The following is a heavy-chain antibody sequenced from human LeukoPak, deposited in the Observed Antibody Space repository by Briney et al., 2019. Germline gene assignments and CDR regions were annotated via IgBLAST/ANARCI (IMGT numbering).Heavy chain of an antibody. CDR3: ARYSSGWYYSDY. D-gene: IGHD6-19*01. CDR2: IYYSGST. J-gene: IGHJ4*02. V-gene: IGHV4-61*01. Sequence: SETLSLTCTVSGGSVSSGSYYWSWIRQPPGKGLEWIGYIYYSGSTNYNPSLKSRVTISVDTSKNQFSLKLSSVTAADTAVYYCARYSSGWYYSDYWGQGTLVTVSS. CDR1: GGSVSSGSYY.